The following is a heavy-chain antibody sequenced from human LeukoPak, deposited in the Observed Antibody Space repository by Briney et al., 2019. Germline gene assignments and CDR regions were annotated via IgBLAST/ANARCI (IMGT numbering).Heavy chain of an antibody. CDR1: GGSIRNYY. Sequence: PSETLSLTCTVSGGSIRNYYWSWIRQPPGKGMEWIGFIYYSGSTHYTPSLKGRVTLSVDTSKNQFSLRLSSVTAADTAVYYCARHYIQPPHYFDYWGQGTLVPVSS. J-gene: IGHJ4*02. CDR3: ARHYIQPPHYFDY. V-gene: IGHV4-59*08. CDR2: IYYSGST.